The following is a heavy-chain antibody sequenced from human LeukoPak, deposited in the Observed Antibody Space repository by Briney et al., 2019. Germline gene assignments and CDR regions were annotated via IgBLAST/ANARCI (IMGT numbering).Heavy chain of an antibody. J-gene: IGHJ4*02. CDR1: GLTFSIYG. D-gene: IGHD3-10*01. CDR3: ANHRSAFEF. V-gene: IGHV3-23*01. Sequence: GGSLRLSCAVSGLTFSIYGMSWVRQSPGKGLEWVSAISGSATGGITNYADSVKGRFTISRDNDKNTVYLQMNNLRAEDTAVYYCANHRSAFEFWGQGTLVTVSS. CDR2: ISGSATGGIT.